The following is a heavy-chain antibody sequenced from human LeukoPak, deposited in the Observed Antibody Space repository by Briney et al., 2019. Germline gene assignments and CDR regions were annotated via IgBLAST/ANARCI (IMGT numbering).Heavy chain of an antibody. J-gene: IGHJ4*02. Sequence: GGSLRLSCAASGFTFSNYAMSWLRQARGKGLEGVSTLKTRGPDTFYADSVKGRFTISRDNSKNTLYLQMNSLRAEDTAVYYCARRYFDSSAFRKDFDYWGQGTLVTVSS. V-gene: IGHV3-23*01. CDR3: ARRYFDSSAFRKDFDY. CDR1: GFTFSNYA. CDR2: LKTRGPDT. D-gene: IGHD3-22*01.